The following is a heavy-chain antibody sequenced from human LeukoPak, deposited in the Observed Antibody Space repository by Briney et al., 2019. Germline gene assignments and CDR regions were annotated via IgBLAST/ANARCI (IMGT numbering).Heavy chain of an antibody. J-gene: IGHJ5*02. CDR2: ICGSSSYI. V-gene: IGHV3-21*01. CDR3: ARDQSSVAGTTYNWFDP. Sequence: GGSLRLSCAASGFTFSSYAMSWVRQAPGKGLEWVSSICGSSSYIYYADSVKGRLTIPRDKSKNSLYLQMNSLRAEDTAVYYCARDQSSVAGTTYNWFDPWGQGTLVTVSS. D-gene: IGHD6-19*01. CDR1: GFTFSSYA.